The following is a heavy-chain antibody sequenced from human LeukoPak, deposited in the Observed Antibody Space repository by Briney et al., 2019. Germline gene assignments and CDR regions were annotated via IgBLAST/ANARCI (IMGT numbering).Heavy chain of an antibody. CDR1: GYTFTGYY. J-gene: IGHJ3*02. D-gene: IGHD2-8*02. CDR3: ARMYWYEGKLGNAFDI. Sequence: GASVKVSCKASGYTFTGYYMHWVRQAPGQGLEWMGWINPNSGGKNYAQKVQGRVTMTRDTSISTAYMELSRLRSDDTAVYYCARMYWYEGKLGNAFDIWGQGTMVTVSS. V-gene: IGHV1-2*02. CDR2: INPNSGGK.